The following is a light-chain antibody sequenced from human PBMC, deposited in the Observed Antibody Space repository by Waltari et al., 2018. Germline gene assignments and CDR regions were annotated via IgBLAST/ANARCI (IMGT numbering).Light chain of an antibody. J-gene: IGLJ3*02. CDR2: DNN. V-gene: IGLV1-51*01. CDR3: ATWDNSLSEVV. CDR1: ISNIGNYY. Sequence: QSVLTQPPSVSAAPGQKVTISCSGSISNIGNYYVSWYHQLPGAAPKLLIYDNNKRPSGIPDRFSASKSGPSATLVIPGLQIGDEADYYCATWDNSLSEVVFGGGTKLTVL.